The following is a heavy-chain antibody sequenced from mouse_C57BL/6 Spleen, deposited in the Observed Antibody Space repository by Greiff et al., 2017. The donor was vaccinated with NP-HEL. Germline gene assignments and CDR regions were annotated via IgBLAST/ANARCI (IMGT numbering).Heavy chain of an antibody. V-gene: IGHV3-6*01. J-gene: IGHJ2*01. CDR3: AREGVFDY. Sequence: EVQLVESGPGLVKPSQSLSLTCSVTGYSITSGYYWNWIRQFPGNKLEWMGYISYDGSNNYNQSLKNRISITRDTSKNQFFLKLNSVTTEDTATYYCAREGVFDYWGQGTTLTVSS. CDR1: GYSITSGYY. CDR2: ISYDGSN.